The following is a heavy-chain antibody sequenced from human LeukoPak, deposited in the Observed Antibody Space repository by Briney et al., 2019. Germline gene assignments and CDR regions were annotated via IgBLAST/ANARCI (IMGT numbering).Heavy chain of an antibody. Sequence: GGSLRLPCAASGFTFSDDYMSWIRQAPGKGLEWVSYISSSSSYINYADSVKGRFTISRDNAKNSLYLQMNSLRAEDTAVYYCARGRGGYFGYWGQGTLVTVSS. D-gene: IGHD6-13*01. V-gene: IGHV3-11*05. CDR3: ARGRGGYFGY. CDR1: GFTFSDDY. J-gene: IGHJ4*02. CDR2: ISSSSSYI.